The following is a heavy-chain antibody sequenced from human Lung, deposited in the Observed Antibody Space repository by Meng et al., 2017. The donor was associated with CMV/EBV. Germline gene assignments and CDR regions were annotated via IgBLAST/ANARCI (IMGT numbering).Heavy chain of an antibody. J-gene: IGHJ4*02. CDR2: IKSKFDGETT. D-gene: IGHD4-23*01. Sequence: ELHLLESXXGLATXGGSSRLSXSGCGLGFICSNLWINWVRQAPGKGLEWVDRIKSKFDGETTDYAAPVKGRFTISRDDSRNTLYLYMNSLKTEDTAVYYCTTDRPRPGGKTHDYWGQVTLVSVSS. CDR3: TTDRPRPGGKTHDY. CDR1: GLGFICSNLW. V-gene: IGHV3-15*01.